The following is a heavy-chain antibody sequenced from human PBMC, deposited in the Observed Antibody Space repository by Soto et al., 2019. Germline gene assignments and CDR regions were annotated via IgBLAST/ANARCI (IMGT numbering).Heavy chain of an antibody. D-gene: IGHD2-21*02. Sequence: QVQLVQSGAELKNPGSSVKVSCRASGTTFSSYTVSWVRQVPGQGLEWMGRIIPVLGVTNYAPRFKGRVTITADKSKTTVEMELHTLISGDTAIYDCARRRYCGPDCYSKYYYGMDVWGQGTTVTVSS. CDR3: ARRRYCGPDCYSKYYYGMDV. CDR1: GTTFSSYT. J-gene: IGHJ6*02. V-gene: IGHV1-69*02. CDR2: IIPVLGVT.